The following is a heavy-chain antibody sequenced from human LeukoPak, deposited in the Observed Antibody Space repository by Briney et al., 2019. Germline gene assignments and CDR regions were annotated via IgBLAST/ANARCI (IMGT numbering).Heavy chain of an antibody. D-gene: IGHD3-16*01. Sequence: PSETLSLTCTVSGYSISSGYYWGWIRQPPGKGLEWIGSIYHSGSTYYNPSLKSRVTISVDTSKNQFSLKLSSVTAADTAVYYCARVGLNYYFDYWGQGTLVTVSS. CDR3: ARVGLNYYFDY. V-gene: IGHV4-38-2*02. CDR2: IYHSGST. CDR1: GYSISSGYY. J-gene: IGHJ4*02.